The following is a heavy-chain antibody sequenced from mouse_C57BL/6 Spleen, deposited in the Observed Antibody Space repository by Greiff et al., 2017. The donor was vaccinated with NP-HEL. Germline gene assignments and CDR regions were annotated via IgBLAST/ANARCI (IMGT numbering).Heavy chain of an antibody. J-gene: IGHJ4*01. CDR3: SRRMVTTGYAMDY. CDR1: GFTFSDYG. Sequence: EVQLVESGGGLVKPGGSLKLSCAASGFTFSDYGMHWVRQAPEKGLEWVAYISSGSSTIYYADTVKGRFTISRDNAKNTLFLQMTSLRSEDTAMNYWSRRMVTTGYAMDYWGQGTSVTVSS. CDR2: ISSGSSTI. D-gene: IGHD2-2*01. V-gene: IGHV5-17*01.